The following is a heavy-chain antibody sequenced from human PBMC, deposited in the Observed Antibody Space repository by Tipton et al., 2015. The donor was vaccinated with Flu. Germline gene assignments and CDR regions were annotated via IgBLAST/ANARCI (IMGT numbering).Heavy chain of an antibody. J-gene: IGHJ5*01. CDR2: ICPGSP. CDR3: ARRGFSNYVSEPRNWFDF. V-gene: IGHV4-38-2*01. D-gene: IGHD4-11*01. Sequence: TLSLTCSVSGASVGSPYCWGWVRQPPGKGLEWIGNICPGSPYYNPSLRSRVTISVARPKDQFSLRLTSVTAADTAVYFCARRGFSNYVSEPRNWFDFWGQGTLVTVSS. CDR1: GASVGSPYC.